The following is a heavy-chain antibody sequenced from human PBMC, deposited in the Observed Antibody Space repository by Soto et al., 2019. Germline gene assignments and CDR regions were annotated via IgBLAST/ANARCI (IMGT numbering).Heavy chain of an antibody. CDR2: MNPNSGNT. CDR3: ARGHVDTAMVTAGFDP. V-gene: IGHV1-8*01. CDR1: GYTFTSYD. D-gene: IGHD5-18*01. J-gene: IGHJ5*02. Sequence: QVQLVQSGAEVKKPGASVKVSCKASGYTFTSYDINWVRQATGQGLEWMGWMNPNSGNTGYAQKLQGRVTMTRNTSISTAYMELSSLRSEDTAVYYCARGHVDTAMVTAGFDPWGQGTLVTVSS.